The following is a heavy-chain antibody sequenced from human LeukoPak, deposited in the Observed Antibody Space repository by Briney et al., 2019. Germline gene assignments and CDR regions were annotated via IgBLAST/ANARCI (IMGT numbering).Heavy chain of an antibody. Sequence: GGSLRLSCAASGFTFSSYWMHWVRQAPGKGLVWVSRINSDGSSTSYADSVKGRLTISRDNAKNTLYLQMNSLRAEDTAVYYCARSPYDYVWGSYRQEGYFDYWGQGTLVTVSS. J-gene: IGHJ4*02. V-gene: IGHV3-74*01. CDR3: ARSPYDYVWGSYRQEGYFDY. CDR1: GFTFSSYW. CDR2: INSDGSST. D-gene: IGHD3-16*02.